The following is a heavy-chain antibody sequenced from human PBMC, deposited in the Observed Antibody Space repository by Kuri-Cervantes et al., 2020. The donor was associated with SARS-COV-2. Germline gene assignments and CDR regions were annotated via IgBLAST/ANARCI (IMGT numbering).Heavy chain of an antibody. Sequence: ASVKVSCKASGYTLTDYYMHWVRQAPGQGPEWMGWINPDGGTNSAQKFQSRVTMTRDTSTSTVHMELSRLRFDDTAVFYCAGNRRTGGYSFGFDLWGQGTLVTVSS. CDR1: GYTLTDYY. CDR3: AGNRRTGGYSFGFDL. CDR2: INPDGGT. D-gene: IGHD5-18*01. J-gene: IGHJ4*02. V-gene: IGHV1-2*02.